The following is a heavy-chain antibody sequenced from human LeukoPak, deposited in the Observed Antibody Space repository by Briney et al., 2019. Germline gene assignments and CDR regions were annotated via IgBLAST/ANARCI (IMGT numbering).Heavy chain of an antibody. Sequence: PSETLSLTCTVSGGSISSYYWSWIRQPPGKGLEWIGYIYYSGSTNYNPSLKSRVTISVDTSKNQFSLKLSSVTAADTAVYYCARSPGWEGFDYWGQGTLVTVSS. CDR2: IYYSGST. D-gene: IGHD1-26*01. J-gene: IGHJ4*02. CDR3: ARSPGWEGFDY. V-gene: IGHV4-59*01. CDR1: GGSISSYY.